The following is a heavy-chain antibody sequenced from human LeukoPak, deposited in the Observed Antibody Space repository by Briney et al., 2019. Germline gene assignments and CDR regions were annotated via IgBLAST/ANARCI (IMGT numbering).Heavy chain of an antibody. D-gene: IGHD3-16*01. CDR1: GGTFSSYA. Sequence: GASVKVSCKASGGTFSSYAISWVRQAPGQGLEWMGGIIPIFGTANYAQKFQGRVTITADKSTSTAYMELRSLRSDDTAVYCCARGSHRLYDYVWGTYESKDYWGQGTLVTVSS. CDR2: IIPIFGTA. V-gene: IGHV1-69*06. CDR3: ARGSHRLYDYVWGTYESKDY. J-gene: IGHJ4*02.